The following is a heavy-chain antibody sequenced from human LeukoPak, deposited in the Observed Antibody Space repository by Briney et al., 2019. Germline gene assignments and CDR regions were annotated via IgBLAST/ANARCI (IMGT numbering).Heavy chain of an antibody. CDR1: GGTFSSYA. Sequence: SVKVSCKASGGTFSSYAISWVRHAPGQGLEWMGGIIPIFGTANYAQKFQGRVTITTDESTSTAYMELSSLRSEDTAVYYCARGLGELPLLINYYMDVWGKGTTVTVSS. J-gene: IGHJ6*03. CDR2: IIPIFGTA. CDR3: ARGLGELPLLINYYMDV. V-gene: IGHV1-69*05. D-gene: IGHD3-16*01.